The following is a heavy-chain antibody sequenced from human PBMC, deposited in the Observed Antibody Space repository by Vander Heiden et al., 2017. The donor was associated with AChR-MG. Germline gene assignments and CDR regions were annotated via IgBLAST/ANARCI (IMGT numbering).Heavy chain of an antibody. V-gene: IGHV3-23*01. Sequence: EVQLLASGGDLVQPGGSLRLSCAASGLTFSNYGMSWVRQAPGKGLEWVSAISGSGDSTFYADSVKGRFTISRDNSRNTLFLQMNSLRADDTAIYYCARGAYINTEYQEYLQSWGQGTLVTASS. CDR2: ISGSGDST. D-gene: IGHD2-2*01. CDR1: GLTFSNYG. J-gene: IGHJ1*01. CDR3: ARGAYINTEYQEYLQS.